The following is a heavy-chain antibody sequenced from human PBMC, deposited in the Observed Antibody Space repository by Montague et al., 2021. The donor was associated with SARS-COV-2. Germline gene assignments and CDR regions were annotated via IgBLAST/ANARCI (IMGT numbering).Heavy chain of an antibody. CDR1: GFTFSSYG. Sequence: SLRLSCAATGFTFSSYGIHWVRQAPGKGLEWVALVSYDGTTKYYADSVKGRFTISRDYSKSTLNLQMNSLRAEDTAVYYCARVRHSYGYLSAFDIWGQGTMVTVSS. D-gene: IGHD5-18*01. J-gene: IGHJ3*02. V-gene: IGHV3-33*01. CDR2: VSYDGTTK. CDR3: ARVRHSYGYLSAFDI.